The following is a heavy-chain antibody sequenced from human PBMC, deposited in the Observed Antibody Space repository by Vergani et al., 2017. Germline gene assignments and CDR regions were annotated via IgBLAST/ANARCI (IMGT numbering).Heavy chain of an antibody. J-gene: IGHJ4*02. CDR2: IIPILGIA. CDR1: GGTFSSYT. V-gene: IGHV1-69*02. Sequence: QVQLVQSGAEVKKPGSSVKVSCKASGGTFSSYTISWVRQAPGQGLEWMGRIIPILGIANYAQKFQGRVTITADKSTSTAYMELSSLRSEDTAVYYCVKVGSGITFGGGFDYWGQGTLVTVSS. CDR3: VKVGSGITFGGGFDY. D-gene: IGHD3-16*01.